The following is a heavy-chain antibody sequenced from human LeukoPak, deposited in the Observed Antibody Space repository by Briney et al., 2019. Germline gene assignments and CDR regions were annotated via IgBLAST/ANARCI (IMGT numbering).Heavy chain of an antibody. V-gene: IGHV3-9*01. CDR1: GFTFDDYA. Sequence: GGSLRLSCAASGFTFDDYAMHWVRQAPGKGLEWVSGISWNSVSIGYADSVKGRFTISRDNAKNSLYLQMNSLRAEDTAVYYCARDWCSSTSCYSFDYWGQGTLVTVSS. CDR2: ISWNSVSI. CDR3: ARDWCSSTSCYSFDY. J-gene: IGHJ4*02. D-gene: IGHD2-2*01.